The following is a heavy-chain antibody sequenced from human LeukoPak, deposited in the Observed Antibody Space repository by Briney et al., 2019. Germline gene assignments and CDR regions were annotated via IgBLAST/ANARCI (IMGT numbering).Heavy chain of an antibody. D-gene: IGHD4-17*01. CDR3: ARETGSAVGSTDFDY. CDR2: ISYDGSSK. Sequence: PGGSLRLSCAASGITFSSYAMSWVRQAPGKGLEWVAVISYDGSSKYYADSVKGRFTISRDNSKNTLYLQMNSLRAEDTAVYYCARETGSAVGSTDFDYWGQGTLVTVSS. V-gene: IGHV3-30-3*01. J-gene: IGHJ4*02. CDR1: GITFSSYA.